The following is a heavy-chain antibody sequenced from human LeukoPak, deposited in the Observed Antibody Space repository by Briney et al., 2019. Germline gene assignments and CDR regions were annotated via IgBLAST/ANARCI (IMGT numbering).Heavy chain of an antibody. CDR1: GFTFFNYA. CDR3: ARARVYDFWSGHLGWFDP. Sequence: PGGSLRLSCAASGFTFFNYAMSWVRQAPGKGLEWVSSIDFTSRYIYNADSVKGRFTTSRDNAKNSLDLQMNSLRAEDTAVYYCARARVYDFWSGHLGWFDPWGQGTLVTVSS. J-gene: IGHJ5*02. D-gene: IGHD3-3*01. CDR2: IDFTSRYI. V-gene: IGHV3-21*01.